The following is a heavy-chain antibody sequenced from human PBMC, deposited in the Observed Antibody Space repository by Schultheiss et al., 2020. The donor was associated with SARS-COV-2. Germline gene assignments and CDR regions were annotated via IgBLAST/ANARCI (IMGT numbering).Heavy chain of an antibody. Sequence: GGSLRLSCAASGFTFSSYGMHWVRQAPGKGLEWVAVIWYDGSNKYYADSVKGRFTISRDNSKNTLYLQMNSLRAEDTAVYYCAREQANSGSYLVSYYYYYGMDVWGQGTTVTVSS. J-gene: IGHJ6*02. CDR2: IWYDGSNK. D-gene: IGHD1-26*01. V-gene: IGHV3-33*01. CDR1: GFTFSSYG. CDR3: AREQANSGSYLVSYYYYYGMDV.